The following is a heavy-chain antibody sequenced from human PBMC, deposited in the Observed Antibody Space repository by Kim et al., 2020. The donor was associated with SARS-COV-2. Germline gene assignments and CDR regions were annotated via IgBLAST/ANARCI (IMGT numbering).Heavy chain of an antibody. D-gene: IGHD1-26*01. Sequence: KFQGRVTMTRNTSTSTAYMELSSLRSEDTAVYYCARELYSGSYYYYGMDVWGQGTTVTVSS. V-gene: IGHV1-8*01. CDR3: ARELYSGSYYYYGMDV. J-gene: IGHJ6*02.